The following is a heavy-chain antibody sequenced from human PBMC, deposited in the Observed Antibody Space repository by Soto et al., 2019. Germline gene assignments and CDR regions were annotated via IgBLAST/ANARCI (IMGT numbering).Heavy chain of an antibody. J-gene: IGHJ4*02. V-gene: IGHV4-34*01. CDR1: GGSFSGYY. CDR3: ATQGYYDYVWGSYRFYYFDY. Sequence: PSETLSLTCAVYGGSFSGYYWTWIRQPPGKGLEWIGYIYYSGSTYYNPSLKSRVTISVDTSKNQFSLKLSSVTAADTAVYYCATQGYYDYVWGSYRFYYFDYWGQGALVTVS. CDR2: IYYSGST. D-gene: IGHD3-16*02.